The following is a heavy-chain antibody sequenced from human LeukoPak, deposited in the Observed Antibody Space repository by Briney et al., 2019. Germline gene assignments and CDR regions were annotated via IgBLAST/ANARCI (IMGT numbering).Heavy chain of an antibody. CDR2: ISGSGGST. CDR1: GFTFSSYA. V-gene: IGHV3-23*01. J-gene: IGHJ4*02. D-gene: IGHD6-13*01. CDR3: ARVLFRGWAAAVNY. Sequence: GGSLRLSCAASGFTFSSYAMSWVRQAPGKGLEWVSAISGSGGSTYYADSVKGRFTISRDNSKNSLYLQMNSLRAEDTAVYYCARVLFRGWAAAVNYWGQGTRVTVSS.